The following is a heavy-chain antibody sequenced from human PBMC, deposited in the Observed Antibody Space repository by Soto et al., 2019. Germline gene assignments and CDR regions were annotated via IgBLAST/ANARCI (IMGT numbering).Heavy chain of an antibody. J-gene: IGHJ4*02. Sequence: GGSLRLSCVASGFTFISYSMSWVRQAPGKGLEWVSGFRTSGDGGTTYYADSVKGRFTISRDNSKNMLFLQMNSLRAEDTAIYYCAKKVNSGPGSQYFDYWGQGTLVTVSS. CDR2: FRTSGDGGTT. D-gene: IGHD3-10*01. V-gene: IGHV3-23*01. CDR3: AKKVNSGPGSQYFDY. CDR1: GFTFISYS.